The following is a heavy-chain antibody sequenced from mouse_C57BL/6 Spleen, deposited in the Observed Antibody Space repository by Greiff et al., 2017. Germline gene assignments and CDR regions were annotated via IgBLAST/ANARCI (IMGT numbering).Heavy chain of an antibody. Sequence: EVQRVESGGDLVKPGGSLKLSCAASGFTFSSYGMSWVRQTPDKRLEWVATISSGGSYTYYPDSVKGRFTISRDNAKNTLYLQMSSLKSEDTAMYYCAREEASPWYFDVWGTGTTVTVSS. V-gene: IGHV5-6*01. J-gene: IGHJ1*03. D-gene: IGHD3-2*02. CDR1: GFTFSSYG. CDR2: ISSGGSYT. CDR3: AREEASPWYFDV.